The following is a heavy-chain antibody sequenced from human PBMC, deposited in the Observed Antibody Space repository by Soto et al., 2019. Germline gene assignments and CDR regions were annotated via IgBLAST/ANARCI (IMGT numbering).Heavy chain of an antibody. Sequence: QVQLVQSGAEVKKPGSSVKVSCKASGNTFSTYAISWVRQAPGQGLEWMGGIVTIFDTSTYAQKFQGRITITADKSSTPSYMELSSLTSEDTGFYYCARDLHSGAYSGADYWGQGTLVTVSS. CDR3: ARDLHSGAYSGADY. CDR1: GNTFSTYA. CDR2: IVTIFDTS. J-gene: IGHJ4*02. D-gene: IGHD2-15*01. V-gene: IGHV1-69*06.